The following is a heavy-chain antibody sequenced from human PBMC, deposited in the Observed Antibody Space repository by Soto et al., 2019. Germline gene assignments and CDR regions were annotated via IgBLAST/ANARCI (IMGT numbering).Heavy chain of an antibody. J-gene: IGHJ3*02. D-gene: IGHD4-17*01. CDR1: GGTFSSYT. CDR2: IIPILGIA. V-gene: IGHV1-69*02. CDR3: ARAYDYGDYGGAFDI. Sequence: QVQLVQSGAEVKKPGSSVKVSCKASGGTFSSYTISWVRQAPGQGLEWMGRIIPILGIANCAQKFQGRVTITADKSTSTAYMELSSLRSEDTAVYYCARAYDYGDYGGAFDIWGQGTMVTVSS.